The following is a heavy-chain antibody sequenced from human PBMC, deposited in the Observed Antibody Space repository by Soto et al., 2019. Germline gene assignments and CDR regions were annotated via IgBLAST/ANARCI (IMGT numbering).Heavy chain of an antibody. CDR3: ARSSSIVVGPAARYYYMDV. Sequence: QVQLVQSGAEVKKPGSSVKVSCKASGGTFSSYTISWVRQAPGQGLEWMGRIIPILGIANYAQKFQGRVTITADKSTSTAYMELSSLRSEGTAVYYCARSSSIVVGPAARYYYMDVWGKGTTVTVSS. CDR1: GGTFSSYT. J-gene: IGHJ6*03. CDR2: IIPILGIA. V-gene: IGHV1-69*02. D-gene: IGHD2-2*01.